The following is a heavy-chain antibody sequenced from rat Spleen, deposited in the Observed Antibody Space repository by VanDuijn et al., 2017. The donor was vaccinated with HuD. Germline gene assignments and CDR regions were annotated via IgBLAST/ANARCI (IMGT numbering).Heavy chain of an antibody. V-gene: IGHV5S23*01. CDR1: GFSFSDFD. Sequence: EVQLVESGGDLVQPGRSLKLSCAASGFSFSDFDMAWVRQTPTKGLEWVASITTGGGDTYYRDSVKGRFTVSRDNEKSTLYLQMDSLRSEDTATYYCTRMRHYFDSWGQGVMVTVSS. CDR2: ITTGGGDT. CDR3: TRMRHYFDS. J-gene: IGHJ2*01.